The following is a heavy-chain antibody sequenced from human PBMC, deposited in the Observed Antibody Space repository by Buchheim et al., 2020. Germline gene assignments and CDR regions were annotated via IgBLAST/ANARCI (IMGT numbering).Heavy chain of an antibody. J-gene: IGHJ5*01. CDR2: ISSAGSKK. D-gene: IGHD3-22*01. V-gene: IGHV3-48*03. Sequence: QLVESGGALVQPGGSLRLSCVASMSTFSNSEMNWVRQTPGKGLEWIAYISSAGSKKDYADSVKGRFTISRDNAKSSLFLEMKSLGAEETAIYYCAKSSGWFDSWGQGTL. CDR1: MSTFSNSE. CDR3: AKSSGWFDS.